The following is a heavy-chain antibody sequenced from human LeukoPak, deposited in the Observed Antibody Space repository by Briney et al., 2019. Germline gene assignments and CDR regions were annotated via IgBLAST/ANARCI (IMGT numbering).Heavy chain of an antibody. D-gene: IGHD3-9*01. CDR2: IRSKAYGGTT. Sequence: PGGSLRLSCTASGFTFGDYAMGWFRQAPGKGLEWVGFIRSKAYGGTTEYAASVKGRFTISRDDSKSIAYLQMNSLKTEDTAVYYCTRWGILTGFWGNHAFDIWGQGTMVTVSS. CDR1: GFTFGDYA. V-gene: IGHV3-49*03. J-gene: IGHJ3*02. CDR3: TRWGILTGFWGNHAFDI.